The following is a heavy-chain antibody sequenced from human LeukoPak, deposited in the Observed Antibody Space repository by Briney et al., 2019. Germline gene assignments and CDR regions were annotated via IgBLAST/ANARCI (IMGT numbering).Heavy chain of an antibody. D-gene: IGHD3-16*01. J-gene: IGHJ6*02. Sequence: ETLSLTCSVSGGSIRSYYWNWIRQPPGKGLEWVASINHNGNVNYYVDSVKGRFTISRDNAKNSLYLQMSNLRAEDTAVYFCARGGGLDVWGQGATVTVSS. CDR3: ARGGGLDV. CDR2: INHNGNVN. CDR1: GGSIRSYY. V-gene: IGHV3-7*03.